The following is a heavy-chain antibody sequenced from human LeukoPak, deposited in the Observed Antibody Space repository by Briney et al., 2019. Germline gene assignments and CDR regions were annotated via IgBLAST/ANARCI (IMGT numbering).Heavy chain of an antibody. D-gene: IGHD6-13*01. J-gene: IGHJ5*02. CDR1: GGSISSYY. Sequence: SETLSLTCTVSGGSISSYYWSWIRQPPGKGLEWIGYIFYRGNTNYNPSLKSRVTISVDASKNQFSLKLSSVTAADTAVYYCARGLPAAAGRWFDPWGQGTLVTVSS. CDR2: IFYRGNT. V-gene: IGHV4-59*12. CDR3: ARGLPAAAGRWFDP.